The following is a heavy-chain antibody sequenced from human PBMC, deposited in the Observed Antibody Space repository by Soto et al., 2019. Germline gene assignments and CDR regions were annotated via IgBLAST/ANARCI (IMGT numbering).Heavy chain of an antibody. CDR1: GGTFSSYA. CDR2: IIPIFGTA. Sequence: SVKASCKASGGTFSSYAISWVRQAPGQGLEWMGGIIPIFGTANYAQKFQGRVTITADESTSTAYMELSSLRSEDTAVYYCARGPPPSVDGYNTYYFDYWGQGTLVTVSS. D-gene: IGHD5-12*01. CDR3: ARGPPPSVDGYNTYYFDY. V-gene: IGHV1-69*13. J-gene: IGHJ4*02.